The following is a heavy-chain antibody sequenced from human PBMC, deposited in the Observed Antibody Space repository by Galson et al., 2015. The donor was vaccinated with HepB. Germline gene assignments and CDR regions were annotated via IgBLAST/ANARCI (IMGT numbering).Heavy chain of an antibody. V-gene: IGHV3-48*02. CDR3: ARLRFLEWLSNRHDAFDI. J-gene: IGHJ3*02. D-gene: IGHD3-3*01. CDR1: GFTFSSYS. Sequence: SLRLSCAATGFTFSSYSMNWVRQAPGKGLEWVSYISSSSITIYYAHSVKGRFTISRDNAKNSLYLHMNSLRDEDTAVYYCARLRFLEWLSNRHDAFDIWGQGTMVTVSS. CDR2: ISSSSITI.